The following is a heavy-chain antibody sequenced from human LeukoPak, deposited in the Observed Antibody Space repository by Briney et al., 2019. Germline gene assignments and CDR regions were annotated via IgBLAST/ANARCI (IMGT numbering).Heavy chain of an antibody. CDR1: GFPFSAFV. V-gene: IGHV3-30*02. Sequence: GGSLRLSCATYGFPFSAFVMHWVRQAPGKGLEWVAFIRNDGGDKRYVDYVDSVKGRFTVSRDNSKNTLYLEMNSLRPEDTAVYYCAKSGVPNFGVIRGAFDIWGQGTVVTVSS. D-gene: IGHD3-3*01. J-gene: IGHJ3*02. CDR3: AKSGVPNFGVIRGAFDI. CDR2: IRNDGGDK.